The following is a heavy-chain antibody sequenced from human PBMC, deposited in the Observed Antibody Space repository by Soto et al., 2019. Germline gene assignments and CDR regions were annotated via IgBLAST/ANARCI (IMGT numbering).Heavy chain of an antibody. CDR2: IIPVLDLS. J-gene: IGHJ2*01. CDR3: AKKLGPSAFDL. D-gene: IGHD1-26*01. Sequence: QVQLVQSGAEVKKPGSSVKVSCKASGGTFTDYTITWVRQAPGQGLEWMGRIIPVLDLSNYAQKFQGRVTITADKSMTTSYMELSGLTSVDTAVYYCAKKLGPSAFDLWGRGTLVTVSS. CDR1: GGTFTDYT. V-gene: IGHV1-69*02.